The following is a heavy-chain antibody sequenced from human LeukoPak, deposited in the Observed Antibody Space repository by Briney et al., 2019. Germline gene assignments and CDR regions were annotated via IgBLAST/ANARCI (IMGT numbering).Heavy chain of an antibody. J-gene: IGHJ6*03. CDR2: ISSSSSYI. D-gene: IGHD4-17*01. V-gene: IGHV3-21*01. CDR1: GFTFSSYS. CDR3: ARDITDYGDSPDYYYYYMDV. Sequence: PGGSLRLSCAASGFTFSSYSMNWVRQAPGKGLEWVSSISSSSSYIYYADSVKGRFTISRDNAKNSLYLQMNSLRAEDTAVYYCARDITDYGDSPDYYYYYMDVWGKGTTVTVSS.